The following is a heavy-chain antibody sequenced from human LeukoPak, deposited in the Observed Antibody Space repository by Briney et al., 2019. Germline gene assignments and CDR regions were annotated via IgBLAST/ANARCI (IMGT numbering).Heavy chain of an antibody. Sequence: GASVKVSCKASGGTFSSYAISWVRQAPGQGLEWMGGIIPIFGTANYAQKFQGRVTITADESTSTAYMELSSLRSEDTAVYYCARVGDYVWGSYPSYFDYWGQGTLVTVSS. V-gene: IGHV1-69*13. CDR1: GGTFSSYA. D-gene: IGHD3-16*02. J-gene: IGHJ4*02. CDR3: ARVGDYVWGSYPSYFDY. CDR2: IIPIFGTA.